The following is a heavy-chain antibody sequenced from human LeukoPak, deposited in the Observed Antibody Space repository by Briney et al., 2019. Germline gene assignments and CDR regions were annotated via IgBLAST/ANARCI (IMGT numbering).Heavy chain of an antibody. J-gene: IGHJ5*02. Sequence: SETLSLTCAVYGGSFSGYYWSWIRQPPGKGLEWIGEINHSGSTNYNPSLKSRVTISVDTSKNQFSLKLSSVTAADTAVYYCAREPAYCSSTSCPRGGFDPWGQGTLVTVSS. V-gene: IGHV4-34*01. CDR2: INHSGST. CDR3: AREPAYCSSTSCPRGGFDP. D-gene: IGHD2-2*01. CDR1: GGSFSGYY.